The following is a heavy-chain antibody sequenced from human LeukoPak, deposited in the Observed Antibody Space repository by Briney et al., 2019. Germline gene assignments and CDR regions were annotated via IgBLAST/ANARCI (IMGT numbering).Heavy chain of an antibody. D-gene: IGHD6-13*01. CDR2: ISSSSSYI. CDR1: GFTFSSYS. CDR3: ARDGRRYSSSWYTSWFDP. J-gene: IGHJ5*02. V-gene: IGHV3-21*01. Sequence: GGSLRLSCAASGFTFSSYSMTWVRQAPGKGLEWVSSISSSSSYIYYADSVKGRFTISRDNAKNSLYLQMNSLRAEDTAVYYCARDGRRYSSSWYTSWFDPWGQGTLVTVSS.